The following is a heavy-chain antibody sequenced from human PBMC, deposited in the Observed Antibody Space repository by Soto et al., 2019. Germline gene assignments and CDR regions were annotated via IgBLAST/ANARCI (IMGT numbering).Heavy chain of an antibody. CDR2: ISGSGGST. V-gene: IGHV3-23*01. J-gene: IGHJ4*02. Sequence: EVQLLESGGGLVQPGGSLRLSCAASGFTFSSYAMSWVRQAPGKGLEWVSDISGSGGSTYYADSVKGRFTISRDNSKTMLYMQMNSMRAEDTAVYYCANEILSRGSGSGYDYWGQGTLVTVSS. CDR1: GFTFSSYA. D-gene: IGHD3-10*01. CDR3: ANEILSRGSGSGYDY.